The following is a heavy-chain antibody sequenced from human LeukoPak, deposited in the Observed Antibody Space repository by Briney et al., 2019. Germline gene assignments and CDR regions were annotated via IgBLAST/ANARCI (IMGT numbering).Heavy chain of an antibody. V-gene: IGHV3-30-3*01. CDR1: GFTFSSYA. CDR3: ARREIPSSGWDY. J-gene: IGHJ4*02. CDR2: ISYDGSNK. D-gene: IGHD6-19*01. Sequence: GGSLRLSCAASGFTFSSYAMHWVRQAPGKGLEWVAVISYDGSNKNYADSVKGRFTISRDNSKNTLYLQMNSLRAEDTAVYYCARREIPSSGWDYWGQGTLVTVSS.